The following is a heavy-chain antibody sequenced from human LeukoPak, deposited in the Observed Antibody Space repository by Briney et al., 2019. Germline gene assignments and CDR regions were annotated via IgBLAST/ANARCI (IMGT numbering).Heavy chain of an antibody. Sequence: PSETLSLTCAVYGGSFSGYYWSWIRQPPGKGLEWIGEINHSGSTNYNPSLKSRVTISVDTSKNQFSLKLSSVTAADTAVYYCARVIDYDSSGYPGIDYWGQGTLVTVSS. CDR1: GGSFSGYY. J-gene: IGHJ4*02. CDR3: ARVIDYDSSGYPGIDY. CDR2: INHSGST. D-gene: IGHD3-22*01. V-gene: IGHV4-34*01.